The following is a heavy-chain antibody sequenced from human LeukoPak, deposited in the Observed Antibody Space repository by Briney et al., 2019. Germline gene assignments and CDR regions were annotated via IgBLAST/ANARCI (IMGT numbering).Heavy chain of an antibody. D-gene: IGHD7-27*01. J-gene: IGHJ6*03. Sequence: RASETLSLTCAVYGGSFSGYYWSWIRQPPGKGLEWIGEINHSGSTNYNPSLKSRVTISVDTSKNQFSLKLSSVTAADTAVYYCARGLGLGIFNYYYYMDVWGKGTTVNVS. CDR2: INHSGST. V-gene: IGHV4-34*01. CDR3: ARGLGLGIFNYYYYMDV. CDR1: GGSFSGYY.